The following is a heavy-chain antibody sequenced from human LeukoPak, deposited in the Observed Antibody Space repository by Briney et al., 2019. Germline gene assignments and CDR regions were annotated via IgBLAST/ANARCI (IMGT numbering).Heavy chain of an antibody. D-gene: IGHD2-15*01. Sequence: PGGSLRLSCAASGFTFSSYAMSWVRQAPGKGLDWVSAISGSGGSPYYEDSVKGRFTISRDNSKNTLYLQMNSLRAEDTAVYYCAKAQGDIVVVVAATGYYYGMDVWGQGTTATVSS. V-gene: IGHV3-23*01. CDR2: ISGSGGSP. CDR3: AKAQGDIVVVVAATGYYYGMDV. CDR1: GFTFSSYA. J-gene: IGHJ6*02.